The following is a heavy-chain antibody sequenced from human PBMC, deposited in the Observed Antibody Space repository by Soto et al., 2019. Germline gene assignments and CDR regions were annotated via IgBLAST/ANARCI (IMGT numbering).Heavy chain of an antibody. CDR2: IWPDGNDK. V-gene: IGHV3-33*01. CDR3: VRGSSCSNGVRYNLGWFGP. D-gene: IGHD2-8*01. Sequence: QVQLVESGGGVVQPGRSVRLSCTASGFTFSTFALHWVRQGPGKGLEWVAIIWPDGNDKYYADSVKGRFTISSDNSKNTLSLQMNSLRAEDTAVYYCVRGSSCSNGVRYNLGWFGPWGQGTLVTVSS. CDR1: GFTFSTFA. J-gene: IGHJ5*02.